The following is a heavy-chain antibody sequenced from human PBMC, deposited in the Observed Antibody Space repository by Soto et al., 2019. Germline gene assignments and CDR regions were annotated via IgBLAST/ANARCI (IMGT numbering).Heavy chain of an antibody. J-gene: IGHJ5*02. CDR1: GFTFSSYE. V-gene: IGHV3-48*03. Sequence: PGGSLRLSCAASGFTFSSYEMNWVRQAPGKGLEWVSYISSSGSTIYYADSVKGRFTISRDNAKNSLYLQMNSLRAEDTAVYYCARLAHSSGYYDWFDPWGQGTLVTVS. D-gene: IGHD3-22*01. CDR3: ARLAHSSGYYDWFDP. CDR2: ISSSGSTI.